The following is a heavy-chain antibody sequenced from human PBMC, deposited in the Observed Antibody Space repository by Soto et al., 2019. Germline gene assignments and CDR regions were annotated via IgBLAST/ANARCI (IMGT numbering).Heavy chain of an antibody. D-gene: IGHD3-10*01. J-gene: IGHJ3*02. V-gene: IGHV4-59*01. Sequence: QVQLQKSGPGLVKPSETLSLTCTVSGGSISSYYWSWIRQPPGKGLEWIEYIYYSGSTNYNPSLKSRVTISVDTSKNQFSLKLSSVTAADTAVYYCARVWGGAFDIWGQGTMITVSS. CDR1: GGSISSYY. CDR2: IYYSGST. CDR3: ARVWGGAFDI.